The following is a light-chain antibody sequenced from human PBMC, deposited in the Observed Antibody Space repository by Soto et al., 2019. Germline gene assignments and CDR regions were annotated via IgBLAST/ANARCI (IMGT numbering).Light chain of an antibody. Sequence: EVVLTQSPATLSLSPGERATLSCRASQSVTKYLAWYQVRPGQAPRLLIFDASTRATGVPPRFSGSRSGSDFTLTISSLDPEDFALYYCQQRSAWPFTFGGGTSVLIK. V-gene: IGKV3-11*01. J-gene: IGKJ4*01. CDR3: QQRSAWPFT. CDR1: QSVTKY. CDR2: DAS.